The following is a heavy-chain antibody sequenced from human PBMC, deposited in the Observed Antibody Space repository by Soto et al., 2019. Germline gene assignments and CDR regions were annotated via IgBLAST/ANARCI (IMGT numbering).Heavy chain of an antibody. CDR3: ARERRNSSGYYPYYFDY. CDR1: GGSFSGYY. CDR2: INHSGST. V-gene: IGHV4-34*01. J-gene: IGHJ4*02. Sequence: SETLSLTCAVYGGSFSGYYWSWIRQPPGKGLEWSGEINHSGSTNYNPSLKSRVTISVDTSKNQFSLKLSSVTAADTAVYYCARERRNSSGYYPYYFDYWGQGTLVTVSS. D-gene: IGHD3-22*01.